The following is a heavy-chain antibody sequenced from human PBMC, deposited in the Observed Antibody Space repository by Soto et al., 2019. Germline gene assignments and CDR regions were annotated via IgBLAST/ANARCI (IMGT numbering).Heavy chain of an antibody. CDR1: GFTFSNYA. CDR2: ISGSGGST. Sequence: TGGFLRLSCGASGFTFSNYAMSWVRQAPGKGLEWVSAISGSGGSTYYADSVKGRFTISRDNSKNTLYLQMNSLRAEDTGVYYCAKYSPTTGHTVTTGGDYYYYMDVWGKGTTVTVSS. V-gene: IGHV3-23*01. J-gene: IGHJ6*03. CDR3: AKYSPTTGHTVTTGGDYYYYMDV. D-gene: IGHD4-17*01.